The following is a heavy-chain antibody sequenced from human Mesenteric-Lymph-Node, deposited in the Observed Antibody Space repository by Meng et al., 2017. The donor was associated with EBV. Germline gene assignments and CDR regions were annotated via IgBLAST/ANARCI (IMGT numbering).Heavy chain of an antibody. D-gene: IGHD4-17*01. CDR3: ARDRQNYGDYHFDY. CDR2: IYSGGRT. Sequence: VDLVESGVRVIQPGGALILSCACSGLTLSSSYRSWVRQAPVKGLEWVSVIYSGGRTYYTESVMGRFTISRDNSKNTLYLQMNSLRAEDTAVYFCARDRQNYGDYHFDYWGQGTLVTVSS. V-gene: IGHV3-53*01. CDR1: GLTLSSSY. J-gene: IGHJ4*02.